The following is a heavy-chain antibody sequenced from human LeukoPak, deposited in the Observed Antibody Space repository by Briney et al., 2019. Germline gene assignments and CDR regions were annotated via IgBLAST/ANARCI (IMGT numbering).Heavy chain of an antibody. V-gene: IGHV4-39*01. CDR2: IYYSGST. CDR1: GDSISSSSYY. CDR3: ARHRRLSYFDY. D-gene: IGHD2/OR15-2a*01. J-gene: IGHJ4*02. Sequence: PSETLSLTCTVSGDSISSSSYYWGWIRQPPGKGLEWIGNIYYSGSTYYNPSLKSRVTISVDTSKNQFSLKLSSVTAADTAVYFCARHRRLSYFDYWGQGTLVTVSS.